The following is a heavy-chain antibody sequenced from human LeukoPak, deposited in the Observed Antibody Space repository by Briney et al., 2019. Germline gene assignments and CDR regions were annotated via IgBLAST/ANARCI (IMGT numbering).Heavy chain of an antibody. CDR3: ARSPTEVPDCSGGSCRTGFDY. J-gene: IGHJ4*02. CDR2: IYFTGNT. V-gene: IGHV4-59*12. Sequence: SETLSLTCTVSGVSISGDYWSWIRQPPGKGLEWIGYIYFTGNTDHNPSLKSRVTLSMDTSKNQFSLKLSSVTAADTAVYYCARSPTEVPDCSGGSCRTGFDYWGQGTLVTVSS. CDR1: GVSISGDY. D-gene: IGHD2-15*01.